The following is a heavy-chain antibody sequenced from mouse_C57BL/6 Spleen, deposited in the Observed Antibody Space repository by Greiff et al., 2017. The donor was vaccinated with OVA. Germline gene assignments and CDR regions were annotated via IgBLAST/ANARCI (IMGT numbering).Heavy chain of an antibody. CDR1: GFTFSSYA. V-gene: IGHV5-9-1*02. J-gene: IGHJ3*01. CDR2: ISSGGDYI. Sequence: EVKLMESGAGLVKPGGSLKLSCAASGFTFSSYAMSWVRQTPEKRLEWVAYISSGGDYIYYADTVKGRFTISRDNARNTLYLQMSSLKSEDTAMYYCTREGFDGYYRAWFAYWGQGTLVTVSA. D-gene: IGHD2-3*01. CDR3: TREGFDGYYRAWFAY.